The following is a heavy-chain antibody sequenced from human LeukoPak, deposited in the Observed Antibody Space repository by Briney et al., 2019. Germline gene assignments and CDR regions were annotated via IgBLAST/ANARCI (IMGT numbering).Heavy chain of an antibody. Sequence: PGGSLRLSCAASGXTFRSHGMHWVRQPPGKGLEWVAFISFDATIKYYEVAVEGRFTISADNSKNTLHLQMNSLRPEDTAVYYCAIPDADYVYWGQGILVTVSS. V-gene: IGHV3-30*02. D-gene: IGHD4-17*01. J-gene: IGHJ4*02. CDR3: AIPDADYVY. CDR2: ISFDATIK. CDR1: GXTFRSHG.